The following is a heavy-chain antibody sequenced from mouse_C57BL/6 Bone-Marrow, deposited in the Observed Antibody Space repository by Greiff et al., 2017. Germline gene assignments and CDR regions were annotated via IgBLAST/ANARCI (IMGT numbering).Heavy chain of an antibody. CDR2: IHPTSGST. D-gene: IGHD1-1*01. J-gene: IGHJ1*03. CDR3: ARRKYCGSYWYCDF. Sequence: QVQLQQPGAELVKPGASVKLSCKASGYTFTSYWMHWVKQRPGQGLEWIGMIHPTSGSTNYNEKFKSKATLTVDKSSSTAYMQLSGLTSEDSAVYYCARRKYCGSYWYCDFWGTGTTVTVSS. CDR1: GYTFTSYW. V-gene: IGHV1-64*01.